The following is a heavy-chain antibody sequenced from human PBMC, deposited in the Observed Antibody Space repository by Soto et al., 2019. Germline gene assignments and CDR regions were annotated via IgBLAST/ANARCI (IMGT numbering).Heavy chain of an antibody. D-gene: IGHD6-19*01. Sequence: QVQLVESGGGVVQSGRSLRLSCAASGFTFSSYGMHWVRQAPGKGLEWVAVISYDGSNKYYADSVKGRFTISRDNSKNTLYLQMNSLRAEDTAVYYCAKEPSRGWDWAITWFDPWGQGTLVTVSS. CDR1: GFTFSSYG. CDR3: AKEPSRGWDWAITWFDP. V-gene: IGHV3-30*18. CDR2: ISYDGSNK. J-gene: IGHJ5*02.